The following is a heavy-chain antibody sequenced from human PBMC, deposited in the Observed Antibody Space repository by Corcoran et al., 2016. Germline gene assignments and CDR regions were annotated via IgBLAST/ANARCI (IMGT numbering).Heavy chain of an antibody. CDR1: GGSISSSSYY. Sequence: QLQLQESGPGLVKPSETLSLTCTVSGGSISSSSYYWGWIRQPPGKGLEWIGSIYYSGSTYYNPPLKSRVTIEVDTSKNPFYLKLSSGTAADTAGEYWARGASESFDYGGQGTLVTVSS. CDR3: ARGASESFDY. D-gene: IGHD1-26*01. J-gene: IGHJ4*02. CDR2: IYYSGST. V-gene: IGHV4-39*07.